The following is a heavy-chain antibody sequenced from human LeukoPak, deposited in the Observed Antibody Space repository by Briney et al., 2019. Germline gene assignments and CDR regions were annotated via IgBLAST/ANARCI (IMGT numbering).Heavy chain of an antibody. CDR1: GFTFSSYA. CDR3: ARQPDTAADY. V-gene: IGHV3-30-3*01. D-gene: IGHD5-18*01. CDR2: ISYDGSNK. J-gene: IGHJ4*02. Sequence: GGSLRLSCAASGFTFSSYAMHWVRQAPGKGLEWVAVISYDGSNKYYADSVKGRFTISRDNSKNTLYLQMNSLRAEDTAVYYCARQPDTAADYWGQGTLVTVSS.